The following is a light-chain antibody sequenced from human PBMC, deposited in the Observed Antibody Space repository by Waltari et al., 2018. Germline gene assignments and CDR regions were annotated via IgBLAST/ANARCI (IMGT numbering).Light chain of an antibody. CDR3: QQYGSSPLT. J-gene: IGKJ2*01. CDR2: GAS. V-gene: IGKV3-20*01. Sequence: EIVLTQSPGTLSLSPGERATLSCRASQSVSSNYLAWYQQKPGQAPRLLIYGASSRATGIPDRFSGSGSGTDFTLTISRLEPEDFAVYYCQQYGSSPLTFGQGTKLEFK. CDR1: QSVSSNY.